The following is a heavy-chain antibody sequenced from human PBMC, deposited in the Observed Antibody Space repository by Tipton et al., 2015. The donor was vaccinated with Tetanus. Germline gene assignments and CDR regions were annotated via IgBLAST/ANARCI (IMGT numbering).Heavy chain of an antibody. J-gene: IGHJ4*02. Sequence: TLSLTCTVSDESISSSSYYWGWIRHHPGRGLEWIASISNSGTSYNNPSFRSRVTISVDTSKNQFSLKLNSVTAADTAVYFCARQEPPRRLFPDSSGSSDWGRGVLVTVSS. D-gene: IGHD3-22*01. CDR3: ARQEPPRRLFPDSSGSSD. V-gene: IGHV4-39*01. CDR2: ISNSGTS. CDR1: DESISSSSYY.